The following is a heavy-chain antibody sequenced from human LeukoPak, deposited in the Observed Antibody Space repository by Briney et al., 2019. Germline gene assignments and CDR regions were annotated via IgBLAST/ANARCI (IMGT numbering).Heavy chain of an antibody. V-gene: IGHV3-48*02. CDR1: GFTFSNYA. CDR3: ARDTGAAGIWGSFDY. CDR2: ISSSSSTI. D-gene: IGHD3-16*01. Sequence: GGSLRLSCAASGFTFSNYAMSWVRQAPGKGLEWVSYISSSSSTIYYADSVKGRFTISRDNAKNSLYLQMNSLRDEDTAVYYCARDTGAAGIWGSFDYWGQGTLVTVSS. J-gene: IGHJ4*02.